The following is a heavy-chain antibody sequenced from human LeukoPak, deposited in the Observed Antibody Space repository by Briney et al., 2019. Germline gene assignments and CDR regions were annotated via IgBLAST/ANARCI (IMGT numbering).Heavy chain of an antibody. CDR1: GGSISSSSYY. Sequence: SETLSLTCTVSGGSISSSSYYWGWIRQPPGKGLEWIGSIYYSGSTYYNPSLKSRVTISVDTSKNQFSLKLSTATAADTAVYYCARRVSSMVGIRFNPWGQGTLVTVSS. D-gene: IGHD3-10*01. J-gene: IGHJ5*02. V-gene: IGHV4-39*01. CDR3: ARRVSSMVGIRFNP. CDR2: IYYSGST.